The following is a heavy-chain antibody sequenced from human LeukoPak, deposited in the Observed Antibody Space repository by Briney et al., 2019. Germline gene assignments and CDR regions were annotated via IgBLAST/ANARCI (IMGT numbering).Heavy chain of an antibody. Sequence: GGSLRLSCAASGFTFSSYWMSWVRQAPGKGLEWVANIKQDGSEKYYVDSVKGRFTISRDNTKSSLYLQMDSLRAEDTAVYYCARDKVVGPTICDYWGLGTLVTVSS. CDR2: IKQDGSEK. D-gene: IGHD1-26*01. CDR1: GFTFSSYW. V-gene: IGHV3-7*01. CDR3: ARDKVVGPTICDY. J-gene: IGHJ4*02.